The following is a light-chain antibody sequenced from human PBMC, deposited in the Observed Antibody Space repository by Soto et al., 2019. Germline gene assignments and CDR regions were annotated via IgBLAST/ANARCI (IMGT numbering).Light chain of an antibody. V-gene: IGLV2-14*01. CDR3: RSYTDSTTSV. CDR1: SSDVGGYNY. CDR2: EVS. J-gene: IGLJ3*02. Sequence: QSVLTQPASVSGSPGQSITISCTGTSSDVGGYNYVSWYQQHPGKAPKLMIYEVSNRPSGVSYRFSGSKSGNTASLTISGLHSEDEADYYCRSYTDSTTSVFGGGTKLTVL.